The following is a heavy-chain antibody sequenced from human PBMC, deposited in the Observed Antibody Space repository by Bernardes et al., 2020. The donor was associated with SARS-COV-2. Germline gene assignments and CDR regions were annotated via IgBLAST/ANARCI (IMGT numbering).Heavy chain of an antibody. CDR2: ISSTSSYI. V-gene: IGHV3-21*01. CDR3: ARDVAGIDYFDS. Sequence: GGSLRLSCAASGFTFSIYSINWVRQAPGKGLEWVSSISSTSSYIYYGDSVKGRFTISRDNAKNSLYLQMNSLRAEDTAVYYCARDVAGIDYFDSWGQGTLVTVSS. CDR1: GFTFSIYS. J-gene: IGHJ4*02. D-gene: IGHD6-19*01.